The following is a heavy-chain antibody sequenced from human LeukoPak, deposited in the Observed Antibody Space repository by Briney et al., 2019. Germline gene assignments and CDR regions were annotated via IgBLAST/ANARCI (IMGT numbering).Heavy chain of an antibody. V-gene: IGHV3-23*01. D-gene: IGHD3-16*01. J-gene: IGHJ4*02. CDR1: GGSFSGYY. Sequence: TSETLSLTCAVYGGSFSGYYWSWIRQPPGKGLEWLSIISGSGDSVKGQFTISRDNSKNTLYLEMDSLRVEDTAVYYCARIPQAAIYTVPNFDYWGQGTLVTVSS. CDR2: ISGSG. CDR3: ARIPQAAIYTVPNFDY.